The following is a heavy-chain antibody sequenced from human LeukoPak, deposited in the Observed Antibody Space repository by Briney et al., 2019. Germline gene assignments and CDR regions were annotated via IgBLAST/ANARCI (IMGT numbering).Heavy chain of an antibody. CDR1: GFTLSSSA. D-gene: IGHD6-19*01. CDR2: ISNNGGYT. V-gene: IGHV3-23*01. J-gene: IGHJ3*02. CDR3: AREYGSGTYLAFDI. Sequence: LPGGSLRLSCAASGFTLSSSAMSWVRQAPGKGLEWVSAISNNGGYTYYADSVQGRFTISRDNSKSTLCLQMNSLRAEDTAVYYCAREYGSGTYLAFDIWGRGTMVTVSS.